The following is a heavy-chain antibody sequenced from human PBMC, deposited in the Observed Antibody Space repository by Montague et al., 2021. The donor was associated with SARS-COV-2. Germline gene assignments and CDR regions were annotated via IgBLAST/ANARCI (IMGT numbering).Heavy chain of an antibody. CDR3: ARGTKRVFTYGYDSSGYASDY. D-gene: IGHD3-22*01. CDR2: INHSGST. V-gene: IGHV4-34*01. J-gene: IGHJ4*02. CDR1: GGSFSGYY. Sequence: SETLSLTCAVYGGSFSGYYWSWIRQPPGKGLEWIGEINHSGSTKYNPSLKSRVTISVDTSKNQFSLKLGSVTAADTAVYYCARGTKRVFTYGYDSSGYASDYWGQGTLVTVSS.